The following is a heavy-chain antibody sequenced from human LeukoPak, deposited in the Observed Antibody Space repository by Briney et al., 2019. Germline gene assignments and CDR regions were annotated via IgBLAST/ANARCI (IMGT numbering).Heavy chain of an antibody. Sequence: PGKSLRHSCAASGLTFSGYAMYWVRQAPGKGLEWVAVISYDGSNKYYADSVKGQFTISRDNSKNTLYLQMNSLRTEDTAVYYCARGSPPDYWGQGTLVTVSS. CDR2: ISYDGSNK. J-gene: IGHJ4*02. CDR1: GLTFSGYA. CDR3: ARGSPPDY. V-gene: IGHV3-30-3*01.